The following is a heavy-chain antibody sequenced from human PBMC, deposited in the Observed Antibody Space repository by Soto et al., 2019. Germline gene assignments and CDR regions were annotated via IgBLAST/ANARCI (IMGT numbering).Heavy chain of an antibody. CDR2: ISWDGGST. CDR1: GFTFDDYT. J-gene: IGHJ2*01. D-gene: IGHD6-19*01. Sequence: EVQLVESGGVVVQPGGSLRLSCAASGFTFDDYTMHWVRQAPGKGLEWVSLISWDGGSTYYADSVKGRFTISRDNSKNSLYLQMNSLRTEDTALYYCAKEARSSGWTPHWYFDLWVRGTLVTVSS. CDR3: AKEARSSGWTPHWYFDL. V-gene: IGHV3-43*01.